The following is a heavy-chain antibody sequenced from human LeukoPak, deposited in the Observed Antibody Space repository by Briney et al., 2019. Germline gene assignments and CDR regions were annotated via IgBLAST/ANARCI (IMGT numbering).Heavy chain of an antibody. CDR2: INSDGSST. D-gene: IGHD3-10*01. CDR3: AKKVRGDGWFDP. V-gene: IGHV3-74*01. J-gene: IGHJ5*02. CDR1: GFTFSSYD. Sequence: GGSLRLSCAASGFTFSSYDMNWLRQAPGKGLVWVSRINSDGSSTSYADSVKGRLTISRDNAKNTLYLQMNSLRAEDTAVYYCAKKVRGDGWFDPWGQGTLVTVSS.